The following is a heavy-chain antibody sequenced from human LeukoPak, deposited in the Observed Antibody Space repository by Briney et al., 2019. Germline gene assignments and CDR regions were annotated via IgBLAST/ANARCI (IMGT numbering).Heavy chain of an antibody. D-gene: IGHD6-19*01. J-gene: IGHJ4*02. CDR2: LSYDGRNE. Sequence: PGGSLRLSCAASGFTFSIYNIHLVRQAPGKRLEWVAVLSYDGRNEFYADSVKGRFTISRDSPKKTVYLQMNRLRTEDTAVYYCAREETSGWYGYWGQGTPVTVSS. V-gene: IGHV3-30*03. CDR3: AREETSGWYGY. CDR1: GFTFSIYN.